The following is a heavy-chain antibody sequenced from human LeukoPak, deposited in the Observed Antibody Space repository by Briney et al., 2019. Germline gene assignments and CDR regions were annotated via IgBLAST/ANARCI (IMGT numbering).Heavy chain of an antibody. CDR1: GFVLDDYA. Sequence: PGRSLRLSCAASGFVLDDYAMHWVRQAPGKGPEWVAGISWNSGSIDYADSVKGRFTISRDNAKKSMSLQMNSLRAEDTALYYCAKGSGYNWNPFDSWGQGTLVTVSS. V-gene: IGHV3-9*01. D-gene: IGHD1-20*01. CDR3: AKGSGYNWNPFDS. J-gene: IGHJ4*02. CDR2: ISWNSGSI.